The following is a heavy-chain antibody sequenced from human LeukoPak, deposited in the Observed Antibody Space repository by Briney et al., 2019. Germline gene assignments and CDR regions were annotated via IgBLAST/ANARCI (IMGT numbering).Heavy chain of an antibody. CDR2: ISSSSSYT. CDR1: GFTFSDYY. CDR3: ARVSFGSQGDFDY. J-gene: IGHJ4*02. Sequence: PGGSLRLSCAASGFTFSDYYMSWIRQAPGKGLEWVSYISSSSSYTNYADSVKGRSTISRDNAKNSLYLQMNSLRAEDTAVYYCARVSFGSQGDFDYWGQGALVTVSS. D-gene: IGHD3-10*01. V-gene: IGHV3-11*06.